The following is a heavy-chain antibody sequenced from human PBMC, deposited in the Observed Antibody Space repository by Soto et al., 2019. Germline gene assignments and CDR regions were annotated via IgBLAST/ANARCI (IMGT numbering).Heavy chain of an antibody. J-gene: IGHJ4*02. V-gene: IGHV3-15*01. D-gene: IGHD2-2*01. CDR3: TTDLDYCSSTSCYRGQDY. Sequence: EVQLVESGGGLVKPGGSLRLSGAASGFTFSNAWMSWVRQAPGKGLEWVGRIKSKTDGGTTDYAAPVKGRFTISRDDSKNTLYLQMNSLKTEDTAVYYCTTDLDYCSSTSCYRGQDYWGQGTLVTVSS. CDR2: IKSKTDGGTT. CDR1: GFTFSNAW.